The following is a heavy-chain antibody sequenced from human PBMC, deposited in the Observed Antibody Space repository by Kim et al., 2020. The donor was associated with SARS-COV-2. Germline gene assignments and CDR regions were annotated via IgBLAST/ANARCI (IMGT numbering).Heavy chain of an antibody. J-gene: IGHJ4*02. CDR1: GFTFSSYG. CDR3: ATFRGAMAS. CDR2: ISYDGSNK. D-gene: IGHD3-10*01. Sequence: GGSLRLSCAASGFTFSSYGMHWVRQAPGKGLEWVSVISYDGSNKYYADSVKGRFTISRDNSKNTLYLQMNSLRAEETAVYYCATFRGAMASWGQGTLVTVSS. V-gene: IGHV3-30*03.